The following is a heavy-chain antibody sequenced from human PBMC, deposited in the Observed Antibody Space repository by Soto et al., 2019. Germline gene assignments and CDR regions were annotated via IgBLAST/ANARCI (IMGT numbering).Heavy chain of an antibody. Sequence: EVQLVESGGGLVQPGGSLRLSCAASGFTFSNYWMYWVRQAPGKGLEWVSRINSDGSVSSHADSVRGRLTISRDNVKNTLYLHMDSLGAEDTAVYFCARGDCFGGTCYSLAGSFFYYMDVWGKGTTVTVFS. V-gene: IGHV3-74*02. CDR2: INSDGSVS. J-gene: IGHJ6*03. D-gene: IGHD2-15*01. CDR1: GFTFSNYW. CDR3: ARGDCFGGTCYSLAGSFFYYMDV.